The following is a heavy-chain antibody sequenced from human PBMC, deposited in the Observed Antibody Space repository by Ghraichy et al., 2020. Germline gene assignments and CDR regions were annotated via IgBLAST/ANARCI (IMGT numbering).Heavy chain of an antibody. V-gene: IGHV3-23*01. J-gene: IGHJ3*01. CDR2: ISGSVGST. CDR3: AKIKGDCSSTSCPIDAFDV. CDR1: GFTFSSYA. D-gene: IGHD2-2*01. Sequence: GGSLRLSCAASGFTFSSYAMSWVRQAPGKGLEWVSAISGSVGSTYYADSVKGRFTISRDNSKNTLYLQMNSLRAEDTAVYYCAKIKGDCSSTSCPIDAFDVWGQGSMVTVSS.